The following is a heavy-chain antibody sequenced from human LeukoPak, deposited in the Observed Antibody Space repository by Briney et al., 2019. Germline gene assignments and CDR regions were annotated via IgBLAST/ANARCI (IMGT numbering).Heavy chain of an antibody. D-gene: IGHD5-24*01. CDR3: ARDVGLWLLNRGD. V-gene: IGHV1-2*06. CDR2: INPNSGGT. CDR1: GYTFTGYY. Sequence: ASVKVSCKPSGYTFTGYYMHWVRQAPGQGLEWMGRINPNSGGTNYAQKFQGRVTMTRDTSISTAYIELSRLRSDDTAVYYCARDVGLWLLNRGDWGQGTLVTVSS. J-gene: IGHJ4*02.